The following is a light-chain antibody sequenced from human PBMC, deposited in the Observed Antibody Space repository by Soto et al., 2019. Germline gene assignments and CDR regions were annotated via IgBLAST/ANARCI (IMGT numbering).Light chain of an antibody. Sequence: DIKMTKSPSTLSASVGDKVTITFRASQSISSWLAWYQQKPGKAPKLLIYKASSLERGVPSRFSGSGSGTEFTLTIRSLQPDDFATYYCQQYDSSSTFGQGTKVDIK. J-gene: IGKJ1*01. CDR2: KAS. V-gene: IGKV1-5*03. CDR3: QQYDSSST. CDR1: QSISSW.